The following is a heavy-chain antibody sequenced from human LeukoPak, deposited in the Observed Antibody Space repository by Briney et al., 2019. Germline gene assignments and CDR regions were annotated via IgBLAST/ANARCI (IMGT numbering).Heavy chain of an antibody. Sequence: SESLSLTCTVSGGSISSYYWSWLRQPPGKGLEWIWYIYYSGSTNDNPSHKSRVTISVDTSKNQFSLKLSSVTAAYTAVYYCARLSGSFDLWGQGTLVHLST. CDR1: GGSISSYY. D-gene: IGHD3-10*01. CDR3: ARLSGSFDL. V-gene: IGHV4-59*01. CDR2: IYYSGST. J-gene: IGHJ4*02.